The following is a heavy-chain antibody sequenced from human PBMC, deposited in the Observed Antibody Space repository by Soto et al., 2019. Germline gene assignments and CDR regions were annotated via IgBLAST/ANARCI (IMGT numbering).Heavy chain of an antibody. CDR1: GYSFTTYG. Sequence: ASVPVSCKASGYSFTTYGISWVRQAPGQGREWMGWISGYNGHTNNAQKFQDRVTMTIDRSPTTAYPELRILACDDTAVYYCAKNGQPPYYYYGMDVWGQGTTVTVS. CDR2: ISGYNGHT. V-gene: IGHV1-18*01. J-gene: IGHJ6*02. D-gene: IGHD2-8*01. CDR3: AKNGQPPYYYYGMDV.